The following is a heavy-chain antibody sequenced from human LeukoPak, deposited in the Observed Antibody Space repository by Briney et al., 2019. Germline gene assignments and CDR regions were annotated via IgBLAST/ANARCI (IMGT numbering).Heavy chain of an antibody. CDR2: IIPIFGTA. D-gene: IGHD3-10*01. Sequence: SVKVSCKASGGTFSSYAISWVRQAPGQGLEWMGGIIPIFGTANYAQKFQGRVTITTDESTSTAYMELSSLRSDDTAVYYCARGNGRMVRGNYYYYYMDVWGKGTTVTVSS. J-gene: IGHJ6*03. CDR1: GGTFSSYA. V-gene: IGHV1-69*05. CDR3: ARGNGRMVRGNYYYYYMDV.